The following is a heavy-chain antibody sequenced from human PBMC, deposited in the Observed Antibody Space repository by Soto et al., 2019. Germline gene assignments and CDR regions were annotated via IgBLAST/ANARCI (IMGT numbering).Heavy chain of an antibody. CDR3: AKMLDHSASGHWGG. CDR1: GFTFSAYA. J-gene: IGHJ4*02. V-gene: IGHV3-23*01. D-gene: IGHD3-16*01. CDR2: VRGDGGFT. Sequence: EVQLLESGGGSLQPGGSLRLPCAPSGFTFSAYARSWSPQPPGKGPEGVSTVRGDGGFTSYTASVEGRFTVSRDNSKNKLYLQMSSLRVEDSALYYCAKMLDHSASGHWGGWGQGSLVTVSS.